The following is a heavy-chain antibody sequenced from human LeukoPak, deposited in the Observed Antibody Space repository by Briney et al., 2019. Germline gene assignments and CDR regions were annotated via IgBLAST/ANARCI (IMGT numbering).Heavy chain of an antibody. CDR1: GGSISSRNYY. CDR2: VYYTGTT. CDR3: ARGRYYYDSSGYYYWFDP. V-gene: IGHV4-39*07. D-gene: IGHD3-22*01. J-gene: IGHJ5*02. Sequence: SETLSLTCTVSGGSISSRNYYWGWIRQPPGKGLEWIGGVYYTGTTYSNPSLKSRVTISVDTSKNQFSLRLSSVTAADTAVYYCARGRYYYDSSGYYYWFDPWGQGTLVTVSS.